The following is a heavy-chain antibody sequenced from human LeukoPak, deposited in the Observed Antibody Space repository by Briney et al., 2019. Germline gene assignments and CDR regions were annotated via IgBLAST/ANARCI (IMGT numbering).Heavy chain of an antibody. Sequence: GGSLRLSCAASGFTFSGYGMHWVRQAPGKGLEWVAFIRYDGSNKYYADSVKGRFTISRDNSKNTLYLQMNSLRAEDTAVYYCAAITTVTFTSDPWGQGTLVTVSS. D-gene: IGHD4-17*01. CDR3: AAITTVTFTSDP. CDR1: GFTFSGYG. CDR2: IRYDGSNK. V-gene: IGHV3-30*02. J-gene: IGHJ5*02.